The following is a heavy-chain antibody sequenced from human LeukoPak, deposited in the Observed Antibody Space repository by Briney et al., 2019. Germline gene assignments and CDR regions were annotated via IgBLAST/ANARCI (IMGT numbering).Heavy chain of an antibody. D-gene: IGHD5-18*01. J-gene: IGHJ4*02. CDR2: IDHSGST. V-gene: IGHV4-34*01. CDR3: ARTRLWPTGTFDY. CDR1: GGSFSGYY. Sequence: SETLSLTCVVYGGSFSGYYWSWIRQPPGKGLEWIGEIDHSGSTNYNPSLKSRVTISVDTSKNQFSLKVSSVTAADTAVYYCARTRLWPTGTFDYWGQGTLVTVSS.